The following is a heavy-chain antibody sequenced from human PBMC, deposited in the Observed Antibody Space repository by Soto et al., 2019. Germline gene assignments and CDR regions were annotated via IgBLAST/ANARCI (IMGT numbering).Heavy chain of an antibody. Sequence: EVQLVESGGGLVQPGGSLRLSCAASGFTFSSYWMSWVRQAPGKGLEWVANIKQDGSEKYYVDSVKGRFTISRDNAKKSLYLQMNSLRAEDAAVYYCARGEDIVVVVAATGIPPGAFAIWGQGTMVPVSS. CDR2: IKQDGSEK. CDR1: GFTFSSYW. J-gene: IGHJ3*02. V-gene: IGHV3-7*01. CDR3: ARGEDIVVVVAATGIPPGAFAI. D-gene: IGHD2-15*01.